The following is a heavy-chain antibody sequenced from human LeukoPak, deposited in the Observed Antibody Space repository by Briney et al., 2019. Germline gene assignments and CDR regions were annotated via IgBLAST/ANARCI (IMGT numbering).Heavy chain of an antibody. D-gene: IGHD1-26*01. CDR3: ATRRGSGSSGYFDY. Sequence: SETLSLTCTVSGGSISSYYWSWIRQPPGKGLEYIGYIYYSGSTNYSPSLKSRVTISVDTSKSQFSPKLSSVTAADTAVYYCATRRGSGSSGYFDYWGQGTLATVPS. CDR1: GGSISSYY. V-gene: IGHV4-59*03. J-gene: IGHJ4*02. CDR2: IYYSGST.